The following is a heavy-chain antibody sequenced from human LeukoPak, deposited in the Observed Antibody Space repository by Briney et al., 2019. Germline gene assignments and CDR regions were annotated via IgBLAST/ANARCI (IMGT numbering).Heavy chain of an antibody. V-gene: IGHV1-2*02. J-gene: IGHJ4*02. CDR1: EYTFTGYY. CDR3: ARTSDLWGETDY. D-gene: IGHD3-16*01. CDR2: INPNSGGT. Sequence: GASVKVSCKASEYTFTGYYMHWVRQAPGQGLEWMGWINPNSGGTNYAQKFQGRVTMTRDTSISTAYMELSRLRSDDTAVYYCARTSDLWGETDYWGQGTLATVSS.